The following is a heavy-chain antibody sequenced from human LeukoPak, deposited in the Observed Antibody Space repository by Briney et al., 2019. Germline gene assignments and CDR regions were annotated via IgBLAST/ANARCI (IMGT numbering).Heavy chain of an antibody. Sequence: GGSLRLSCAASGFSFSRYGMHWVRQAPGKGLEWVAVTSYDGSDKYYSDSMKGRFTISRDNSKNTLYLQVSSLRQEDTGVYFCAKDSGIAANVGYSWLDPWGQGTLVTVSS. CDR1: GFSFSRYG. CDR3: AKDSGIAANVGYSWLDP. D-gene: IGHD6-13*01. J-gene: IGHJ5*02. CDR2: TSYDGSDK. V-gene: IGHV3-30*18.